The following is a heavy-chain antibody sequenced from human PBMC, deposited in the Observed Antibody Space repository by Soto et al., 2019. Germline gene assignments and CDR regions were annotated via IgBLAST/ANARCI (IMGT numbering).Heavy chain of an antibody. CDR1: GYRFTRYW. CDR2: IDPSDSYT. D-gene: IGHD3-22*01. CDR3: ARHSCVDYDSSAATTDD. V-gene: IGHV5-10-1*01. Sequence: ESLKISCKGSGYRFTRYWISLGRQMPGKGLEWMGRIDPSDSYTNYSPSFQGHVTISADKSISTAYLQWSSLKASDTAMYYCARHSCVDYDSSAATTDDCGQGPLVTVSS. J-gene: IGHJ4*02.